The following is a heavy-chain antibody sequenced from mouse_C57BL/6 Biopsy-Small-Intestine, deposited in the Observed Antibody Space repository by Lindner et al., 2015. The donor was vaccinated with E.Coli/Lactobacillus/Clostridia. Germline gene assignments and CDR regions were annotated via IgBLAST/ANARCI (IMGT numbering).Heavy chain of an antibody. Sequence: VQLQESGPELVKPGASVKMSCKASGYTFTDYYMNWVKQSHGKSFEWIGRFNPSNGGSSYNQKFKDKATLTVDKSLSTAYMQLNSLTSEDSAVYYCARDGPKDYFDYWGQGTTLTVSS. CDR3: ARDGPKDYFDY. CDR2: FNPSNGGS. CDR1: GYTFTDYY. D-gene: IGHD2-3*01. J-gene: IGHJ2*01. V-gene: IGHV1-19*01.